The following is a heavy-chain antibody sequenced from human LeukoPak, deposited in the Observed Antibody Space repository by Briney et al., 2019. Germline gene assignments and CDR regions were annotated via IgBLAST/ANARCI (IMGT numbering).Heavy chain of an antibody. CDR2: INTNTGNP. D-gene: IGHD5-12*01. CDR3: ARASGGGYDSNFDY. V-gene: IGHV7-4-1*02. CDR1: GYTFTSYA. J-gene: IGHJ4*02. Sequence: ASVKVSCKASGYTFTSYAVNWVRQAPGQGLKWMGWINTNTGNPTYAQGFTGRFVFSLDTSVSTAYLQISSLKAEDTAVYYCARASGGGYDSNFDYWGQGTLVTVSS.